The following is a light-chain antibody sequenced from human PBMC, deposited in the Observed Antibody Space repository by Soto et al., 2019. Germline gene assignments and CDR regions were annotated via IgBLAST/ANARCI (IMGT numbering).Light chain of an antibody. CDR2: EAT. J-gene: IGLJ2*01. CDR1: SSDIGYYNY. V-gene: IGLV2-14*01. CDR3: SSYTSSSTLI. Sequence: QSALTQPASVSGSPGQSITISCTGTSSDIGYYNYVSWYQHHPGKAPKLMIYEATKRPSGVSNRFSGSKSGNTASLTISGLQAEDESDYYCSSYTSSSTLIFGGGTKLTVL.